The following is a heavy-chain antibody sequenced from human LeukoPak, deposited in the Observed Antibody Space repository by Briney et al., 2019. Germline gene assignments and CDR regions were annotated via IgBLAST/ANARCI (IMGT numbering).Heavy chain of an antibody. Sequence: GGSLRLSCAASGFTFSSYGMHWVRRAPGKGLEWVAVIWYDGSNKYYADSVKGRFTISRDNSKNTLYLQMNSLRAEDTAVYYCAKGSGIAAAGTLWYWGQGTLVTVSS. CDR3: AKGSGIAAAGTLWY. V-gene: IGHV3-33*06. CDR1: GFTFSSYG. D-gene: IGHD6-13*01. J-gene: IGHJ4*02. CDR2: IWYDGSNK.